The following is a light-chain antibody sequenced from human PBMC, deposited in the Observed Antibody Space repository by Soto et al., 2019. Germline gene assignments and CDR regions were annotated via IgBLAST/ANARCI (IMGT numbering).Light chain of an antibody. CDR2: AAS. V-gene: IGKV1-39*01. CDR1: QSISSY. CDR3: QQSYRTPPP. J-gene: IGKJ1*01. Sequence: DIQMTQTPSSLSASVGDRVTITCRASQSISSYLNWYQQKPGKAPKLLIYAASSLQSGVPSRFSGSGSGTDFTLTISSLQPEDFATYYCQQSYRTPPPSGQGTKADVK.